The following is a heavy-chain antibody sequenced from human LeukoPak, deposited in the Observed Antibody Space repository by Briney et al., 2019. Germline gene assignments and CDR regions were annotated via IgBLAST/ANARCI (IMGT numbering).Heavy chain of an antibody. D-gene: IGHD6-13*01. Sequence: TGGSLTLPCPAWGFTFSSYCRHGARQAPGKGRVGFPRFNNDGSSTSYADSVKGRFTISRDNAKNTLYLQMNSLRAEDTAVYYCARPTKEGSSWYWWFDPWGQGTLVTVSS. CDR2: FNNDGSST. CDR3: ARPTKEGSSWYWWFDP. CDR1: GFTFSSYC. V-gene: IGHV3-74*01. J-gene: IGHJ5*02.